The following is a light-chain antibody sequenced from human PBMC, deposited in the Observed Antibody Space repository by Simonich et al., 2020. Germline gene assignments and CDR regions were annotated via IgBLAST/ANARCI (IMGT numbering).Light chain of an antibody. CDR3: MQSIQLPWT. V-gene: IGKV2D-29*02. Sequence: DIVMTQTPLSLSVTPGQPASISCKSSQSLLHSDGKTYLYWYLHKPGHSPQLLLYEVSNRFAGVPDRFSGSGSGTDFTLKISRVEAEDVGVYYCMQSIQLPWTFGQGTKVEIK. CDR2: EVS. CDR1: QSLLHSDGKTY. J-gene: IGKJ1*01.